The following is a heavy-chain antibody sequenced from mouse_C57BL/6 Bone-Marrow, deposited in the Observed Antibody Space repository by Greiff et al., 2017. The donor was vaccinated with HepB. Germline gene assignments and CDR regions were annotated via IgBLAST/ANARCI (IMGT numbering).Heavy chain of an antibody. V-gene: IGHV1-52*01. J-gene: IGHJ1*03. CDR3: ARGGERGYFDV. CDR2: IDPSDSET. CDR1: GYTFTSYW. Sequence: QVQLQQPGAELVRPGSSVKLSCKASGYTFTSYWMHWVKQRPIQGLEWIGNIDPSDSETHYNQKFKDKATLTVDKSSSTAYMQLRSLTSEDSAVYYCARGGERGYFDVWGTGTTVTVSS.